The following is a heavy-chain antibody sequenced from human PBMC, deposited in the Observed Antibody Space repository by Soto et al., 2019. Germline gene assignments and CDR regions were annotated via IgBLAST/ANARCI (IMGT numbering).Heavy chain of an antibody. V-gene: IGHV3-23*01. CDR3: AKDLVGDIVATIGFDY. D-gene: IGHD5-12*01. CDR2: ISGSGGST. J-gene: IGHJ4*02. Sequence: PGGSLRLSCAASGFTFSSYAMSWVRQAPGKGLEWVSAISGSGGSTYYADSVKGRFTISRGNSKNTLYLQMNSLRAEDTAVYYCAKDLVGDIVATIGFDYWGQGTLVTVSS. CDR1: GFTFSSYA.